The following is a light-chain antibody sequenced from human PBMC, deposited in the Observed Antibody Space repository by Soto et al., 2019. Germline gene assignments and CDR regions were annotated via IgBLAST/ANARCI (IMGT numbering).Light chain of an antibody. CDR1: QGISSW. Sequence: DIQMTQSPSSVSASVGDRVTITCRASQGISSWLAWSQQKPGKAPKLLIYAASSLQSVVPPRFSGSGPGTDSTLTISSLQPEDFANYYCQQANSFPYTFGQGTKLVIK. J-gene: IGKJ2*01. V-gene: IGKV1-12*01. CDR3: QQANSFPYT. CDR2: AAS.